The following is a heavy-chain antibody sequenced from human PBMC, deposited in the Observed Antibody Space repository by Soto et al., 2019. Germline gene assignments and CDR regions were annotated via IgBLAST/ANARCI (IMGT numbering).Heavy chain of an antibody. CDR1: GGSVSGRFYY. V-gene: IGHV4-61*01. CDR3: AGADSGNYYHVFQM. CDR2: IYNSVTT. D-gene: IGHD1-26*01. Sequence: SETLSLTCTVSGGSVSGRFYYYNWIRQPPGRGLEWIGYIYNSVTTNYNPSLESRVTISVDTSKNKFSLRMSSVTAADTGVYYCAGADSGNYYHVFQMWGHGKMVT. J-gene: IGHJ3*02.